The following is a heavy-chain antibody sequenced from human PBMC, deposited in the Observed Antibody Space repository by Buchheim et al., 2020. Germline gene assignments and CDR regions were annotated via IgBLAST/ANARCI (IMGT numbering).Heavy chain of an antibody. Sequence: EVQLVEFGGGLVQPGGSLKLSCAASGFTFSGSAMHWVRQASGKGLEWVGRIRSKANSYATAYAASVTGRFTISRDDSKNTAYLQMNSLKTEDTAVYYCTRVGYCSSTSCYTQDYYYYYGMDVWGQGTT. J-gene: IGHJ6*02. CDR3: TRVGYCSSTSCYTQDYYYYYGMDV. V-gene: IGHV3-73*01. D-gene: IGHD2-2*02. CDR2: IRSKANSYAT. CDR1: GFTFSGSA.